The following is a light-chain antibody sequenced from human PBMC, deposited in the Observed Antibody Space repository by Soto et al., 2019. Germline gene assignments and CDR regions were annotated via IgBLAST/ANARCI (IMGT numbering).Light chain of an antibody. CDR2: KAY. CDR3: QQYNTYSPT. Sequence: DIQMTQSPSTLSAFVGDRVTITCRASQSISSWLAWYQQKPGKAPNLLIYKAYSLESGLPSRFSGSGSGTEFTLTISSLQPDDFATYCCQQYNTYSPTFGQGTKVEIK. V-gene: IGKV1-5*03. J-gene: IGKJ1*01. CDR1: QSISSW.